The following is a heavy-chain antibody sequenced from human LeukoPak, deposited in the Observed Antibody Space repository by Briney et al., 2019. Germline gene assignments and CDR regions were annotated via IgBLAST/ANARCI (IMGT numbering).Heavy chain of an antibody. CDR3: ARGVYDILTGWYNWFDP. D-gene: IGHD3-9*01. V-gene: IGHV4-30-2*01. J-gene: IGHJ5*02. Sequence: SETLSLTCAVSGGSISSGGYSWSWIRQPPGKGLEWIGYIYHSGNTYYNPSLKSRVTISVDRSKNQFSLKLSSVTAADTAVYYCARGVYDILTGWYNWFDPWGQGTLVTVSS. CDR2: IYHSGNT. CDR1: GGSISSGGYS.